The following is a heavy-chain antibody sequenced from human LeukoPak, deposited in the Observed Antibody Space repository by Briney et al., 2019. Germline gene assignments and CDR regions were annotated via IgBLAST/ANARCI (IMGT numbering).Heavy chain of an antibody. D-gene: IGHD2-2*01. CDR2: ISYDGSNK. Sequence: GGSLRLSCAASGFTFSSYGMHWVRQAPGKGLEWVAVISYDGSNKYYADSVKGRFTISRDNSKNTLYLQMNSLRAEDTAVYYCATNLGLPAAIPDYWGQGTLVTVSS. CDR3: ATNLGLPAAIPDY. CDR1: GFTFSSYG. J-gene: IGHJ4*02. V-gene: IGHV3-30*03.